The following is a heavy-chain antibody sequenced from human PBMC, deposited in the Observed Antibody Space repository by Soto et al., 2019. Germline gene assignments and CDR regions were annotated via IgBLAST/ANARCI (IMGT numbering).Heavy chain of an antibody. D-gene: IGHD2-2*02. CDR1: GFTFSSYA. CDR3: ARDRAIVVVPAAIGYYYYYGMDV. J-gene: IGHJ6*02. V-gene: IGHV3-30-3*01. Sequence: PEGSLRLSCAASGFTFSSYAMHWVRQAPGKGLEWVAVISYDGSNKYYADSVKGRFTISRDNSKNTLYLQMNSLRAEDTAVYYCARDRAIVVVPAAIGYYYYYGMDVWGQGTTVTVSS. CDR2: ISYDGSNK.